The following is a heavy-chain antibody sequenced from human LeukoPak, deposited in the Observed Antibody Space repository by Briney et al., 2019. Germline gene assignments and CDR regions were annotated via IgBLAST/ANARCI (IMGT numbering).Heavy chain of an antibody. CDR2: IKSKTDGGTT. D-gene: IGHD3-16*01. Sequence: GGSLRLSCAASGFTFSNAWMSWVRQAPGKGLEWVGRIKSKTDGGTTDYAAPVKGRFTISRDDSKTTLYLQMNSLKTEDTAVYYCTTSVLCPGPAPPCFDYWGQGTLVTVSS. CDR3: TTSVLCPGPAPPCFDY. CDR1: GFTFSNAW. V-gene: IGHV3-15*01. J-gene: IGHJ4*02.